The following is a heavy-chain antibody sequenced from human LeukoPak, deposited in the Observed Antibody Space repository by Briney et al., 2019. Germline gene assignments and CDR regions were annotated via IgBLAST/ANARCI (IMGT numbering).Heavy chain of an antibody. V-gene: IGHV3-23*01. Sequence: PGGSLRLSCAASGFTFSSYAMTWVRQAPGRGLEWVSTISGGSTYSADSVKGRFTISRDNSKNTLFLQMNSLRAEDTAAYYCVQTHPTVPAAMAWGQGTLVTVSS. D-gene: IGHD2-2*01. CDR2: ISGGST. CDR3: VQTHPTVPAAMA. CDR1: GFTFSSYA. J-gene: IGHJ5*02.